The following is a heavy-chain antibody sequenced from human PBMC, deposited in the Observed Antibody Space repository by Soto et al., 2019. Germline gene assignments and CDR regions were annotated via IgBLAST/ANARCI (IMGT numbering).Heavy chain of an antibody. CDR3: ARGVGYCCDGNFYLWELPYCYSVMDV. Sequence: PGGSLRLSCAASGFTFSSYAMSWVRQAPGKGLEWVSAISGSGGSTYYADSVKGRFTISRDNSKNTLYLQMNSLRAEDTAVYYCARGVGYCCDGNFYLWELPYCYSVMDVWGQGPTVTV. CDR1: GFTFSSYA. V-gene: IGHV3-23*01. CDR2: ISGSGGST. D-gene: IGHD2-15*01. J-gene: IGHJ6*02.